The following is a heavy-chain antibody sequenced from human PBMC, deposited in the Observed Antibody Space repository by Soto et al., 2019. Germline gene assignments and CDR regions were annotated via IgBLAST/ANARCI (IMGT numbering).Heavy chain of an antibody. J-gene: IGHJ3*02. V-gene: IGHV3-21*01. CDR3: ARDQGGSYPDAFDI. Sequence: RGGSLRLSCAASGFTFISYSINFFRQAPVKGLEWVSSISSSSSYIYYADSMKGRFTISRDNAKNSLYLQMNSLRAEDTAVYYCARDQGGSYPDAFDIWGQGTMVTVSS. CDR1: GFTFISYS. D-gene: IGHD1-26*01. CDR2: ISSSSSYI.